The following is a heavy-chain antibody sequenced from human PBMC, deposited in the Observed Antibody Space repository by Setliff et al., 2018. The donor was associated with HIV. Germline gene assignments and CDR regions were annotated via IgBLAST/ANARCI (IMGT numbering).Heavy chain of an antibody. D-gene: IGHD6-19*01. CDR2: IYYNGGT. CDR1: GGSITSYY. Sequence: SSETLSLTCTFSGGSITSYYWSWIRQTPGKRLEYIGYIYYNGGTNYNPSLKSRVTISLDTSKNQFSLSLRSVTAADTAVYFCARERPQSHFFDYWGQGTLVTVSS. CDR3: ARERPQSHFFDY. V-gene: IGHV4-59*01. J-gene: IGHJ4*02.